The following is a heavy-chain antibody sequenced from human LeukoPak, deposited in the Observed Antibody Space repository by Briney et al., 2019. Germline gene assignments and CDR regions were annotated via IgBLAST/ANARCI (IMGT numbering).Heavy chain of an antibody. J-gene: IGHJ3*02. CDR1: GYTFTTYW. D-gene: IGHD1-26*01. V-gene: IGHV5-51*01. CDR3: AASRAIVGAPPYI. CDR2: IYPGDSDT. Sequence: GESLKISCRGTGYTFTTYWITWVRQKPGEGLEWMGIIYPGDSDTRYSPSFQGQVTISADKSISTAYLQWSSLKASDTAMYYCAASRAIVGAPPYIWGQGTMVTVSS.